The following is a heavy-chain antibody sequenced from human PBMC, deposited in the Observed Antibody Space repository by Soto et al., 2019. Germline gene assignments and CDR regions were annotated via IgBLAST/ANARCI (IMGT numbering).Heavy chain of an antibody. D-gene: IGHD3-3*01. Sequence: QVQLVESGGGVVQPGRSLRLSCAASGFTFSSYGMHWVRQAPGKGLEWVAVISYDGSNKYYADSVKGRFTISRDNSKNTLYLQMNSLRTEDTAVYYCAKDRYPFGVVMSGLSDYWGQGTLVTVSS. V-gene: IGHV3-30*18. CDR3: AKDRYPFGVVMSGLSDY. J-gene: IGHJ4*02. CDR2: ISYDGSNK. CDR1: GFTFSSYG.